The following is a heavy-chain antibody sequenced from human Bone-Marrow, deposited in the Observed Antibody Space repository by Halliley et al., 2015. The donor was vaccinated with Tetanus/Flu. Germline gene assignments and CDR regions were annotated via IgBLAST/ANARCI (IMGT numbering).Heavy chain of an antibody. Sequence: LEWIAYISENGDSVDYADSVMGRFTISRDNAQSILFLQMDSLRDDDTAFYYCVSPPDFWRGSNWGQGTLVTVSS. V-gene: IGHV3-11*04. D-gene: IGHD3-3*01. CDR2: ISENGDSV. J-gene: IGHJ4*02. CDR3: VSPPDFWRGSN.